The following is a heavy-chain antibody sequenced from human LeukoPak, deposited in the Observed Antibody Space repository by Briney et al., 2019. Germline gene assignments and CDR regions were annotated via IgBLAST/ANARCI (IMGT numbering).Heavy chain of an antibody. CDR1: GGSISSSSYY. J-gene: IGHJ4*02. D-gene: IGHD3-16*01. V-gene: IGHV4-39*01. Sequence: SETLSLTCTVSGGSISSSSYYWGWISQPPGKGLEWIGSIYYSGSTYYNPSLKSRVTISVDTSKNQFSLKLSSVTAADTAVYYCARGEETTLDYWGQGTLVTVSS. CDR2: IYYSGST. CDR3: ARGEETTLDY.